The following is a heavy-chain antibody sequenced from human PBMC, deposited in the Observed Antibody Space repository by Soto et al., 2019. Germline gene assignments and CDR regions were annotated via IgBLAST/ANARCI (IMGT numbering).Heavy chain of an antibody. V-gene: IGHV3-23*01. CDR2: VSASGGST. Sequence: EVQLLESGGGLVQPGESLRLSCAASGFTFTTYAMFWVRQAPGKGLEWVSGVSASGGSTYAADSVKGRFTISRDNSKNTXHXXMHSRRAADTAVYYCAKTMGDCSGGTCYGAYSMDVWGQGITVTVSS. CDR1: GFTFTTYA. D-gene: IGHD2-15*01. J-gene: IGHJ6*02. CDR3: AKTMGDCSGGTCYGAYSMDV.